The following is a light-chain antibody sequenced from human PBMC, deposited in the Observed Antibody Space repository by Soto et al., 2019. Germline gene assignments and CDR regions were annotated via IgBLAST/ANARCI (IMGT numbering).Light chain of an antibody. CDR1: QSVSTN. Sequence: EIVMTHSPATLSVSPGERATLSCRASQSVSTNLAWYQQKPAQAPRLLIYGASTRATGIPARFSGSGSGTEFTLTISSLQSEDFAVYYCQQYNNWPQTFGQGTKVQIQ. CDR3: QQYNNWPQT. V-gene: IGKV3-15*01. CDR2: GAS. J-gene: IGKJ1*01.